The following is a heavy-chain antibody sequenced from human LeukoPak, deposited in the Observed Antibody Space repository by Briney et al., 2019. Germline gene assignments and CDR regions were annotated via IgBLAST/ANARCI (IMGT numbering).Heavy chain of an antibody. Sequence: SQTLSLTCTVSGGSISNGGYSWSWIRQHPGKGLEWIGDIYYSGSTYYNPSLKSRVTISVDTSKNQFSLKLSSVTAADTAVYYCARAQRGDGFDIWGQGTMVTVSS. CDR3: ARAQRGDGFDI. J-gene: IGHJ3*02. D-gene: IGHD6-25*01. CDR2: IYYSGST. V-gene: IGHV4-31*03. CDR1: GGSISNGGYS.